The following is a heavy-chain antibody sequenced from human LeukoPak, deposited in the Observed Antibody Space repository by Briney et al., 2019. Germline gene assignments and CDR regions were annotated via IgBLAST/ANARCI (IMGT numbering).Heavy chain of an antibody. D-gene: IGHD6-19*01. Sequence: PSGTLSLTCTVSGGSISSSNWWNWVRQPPGKGLEWIGEIYHSGSTNYNPSLKSRVTISVDKSKNQFSLKLSSVTAADTAVYYCAKTSIAVADPLDSWGQGTLVTVSS. V-gene: IGHV4-4*02. J-gene: IGHJ4*02. CDR2: IYHSGST. CDR3: AKTSIAVADPLDS. CDR1: GGSISSSNW.